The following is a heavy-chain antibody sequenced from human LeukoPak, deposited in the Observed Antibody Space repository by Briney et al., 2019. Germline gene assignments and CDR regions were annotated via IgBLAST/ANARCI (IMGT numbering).Heavy chain of an antibody. Sequence: SETLSLTCTVSGGSISSYYWSWIRQPPGKGLEWIGYIYYSGSTNYNPSLKSRVTISVGTSKNQFSLKLSSVTAADTAVYYCARGLGYCSGGSCYGGDYFDYWGQGTLVTVSS. CDR2: IYYSGST. V-gene: IGHV4-59*12. CDR3: ARGLGYCSGGSCYGGDYFDY. D-gene: IGHD2-15*01. J-gene: IGHJ4*02. CDR1: GGSISSYY.